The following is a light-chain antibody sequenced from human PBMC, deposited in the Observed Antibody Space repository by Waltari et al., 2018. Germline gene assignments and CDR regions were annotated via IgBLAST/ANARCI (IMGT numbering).Light chain of an antibody. Sequence: EIVMTQSPATLSVSPGERATLSCRASQSVRNNLVWYQHKPGQAPRLLIYGASTRVTGIPARFSGSGSGKEFTLTISSLQSEDFAVYYCQQYNNWPPWTFGQGTKVEIK. CDR2: GAS. V-gene: IGKV3-15*01. CDR1: QSVRNN. J-gene: IGKJ1*01. CDR3: QQYNNWPPWT.